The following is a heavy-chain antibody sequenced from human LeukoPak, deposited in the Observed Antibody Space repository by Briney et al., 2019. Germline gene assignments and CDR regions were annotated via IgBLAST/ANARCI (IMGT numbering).Heavy chain of an antibody. D-gene: IGHD2-15*01. V-gene: IGHV3-20*04. CDR2: INWNGGST. CDR1: GFTFDDYG. CDR3: AKNGDRGAYCTGGTCYPYFYYYMDV. J-gene: IGHJ6*03. Sequence: GGSLRLSCAASGFTFDDYGMSWVRQAPGKGLEWVSGINWNGGSTGYADSVKGRFTISRDNPKNTLYLQMNSLRAEDTAIYYCAKNGDRGAYCTGGTCYPYFYYYMDVWGKGTTVTI.